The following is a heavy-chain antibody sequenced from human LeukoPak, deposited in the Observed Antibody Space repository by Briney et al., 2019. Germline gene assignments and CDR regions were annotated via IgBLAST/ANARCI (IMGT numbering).Heavy chain of an antibody. Sequence: GGSLRLSCAASGFTFTSYWIHWVRQAPGKGLVWVSRIKSDGTSINYADSVKGRFTISRDNTKNTVYLQMNSLTAEDTAVYYCARVWPYGGYRYWGQGTLVTVSS. CDR2: IKSDGTSI. J-gene: IGHJ4*02. CDR3: ARVWPYGGYRY. V-gene: IGHV3-74*01. CDR1: GFTFTSYW. D-gene: IGHD5-12*01.